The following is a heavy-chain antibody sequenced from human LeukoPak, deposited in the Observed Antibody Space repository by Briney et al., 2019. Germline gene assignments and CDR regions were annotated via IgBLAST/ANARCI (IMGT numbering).Heavy chain of an antibody. CDR2: IYYSGNT. J-gene: IGHJ4*02. CDR1: GGSISSGGYY. CDR3: ARVAGGNLGF. Sequence: SETLSLTCTVSGGSISSGGYYWSWIRQHPGKGLEWIGYIYYSGNTYYHPSLESRITMSVDTSKNQFSLKLTSVTAADTAVYYCARVAGGNLGFWGQGTLVTVSS. V-gene: IGHV4-31*03. D-gene: IGHD4-23*01.